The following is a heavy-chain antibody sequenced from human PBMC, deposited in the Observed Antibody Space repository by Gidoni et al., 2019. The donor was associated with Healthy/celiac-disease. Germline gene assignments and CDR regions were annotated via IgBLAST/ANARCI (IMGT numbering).Heavy chain of an antibody. D-gene: IGHD1-26*01. CDR2: IYWNDDK. CDR1: WFSHSTSGVG. Sequence: QITFKASGPTLVNPTQPLTLTCTFSWFSHSTSGVGVGWIRQPPGKALEWIAIIYWNDDKRYSPSLKSRLTITKDTSKNQVVLTMTNMDPVDTATYYGAHSAWLGGYFDYWGQGTMVTVSS. J-gene: IGHJ4*02. CDR3: AHSAWLGGYFDY. V-gene: IGHV2-5*01.